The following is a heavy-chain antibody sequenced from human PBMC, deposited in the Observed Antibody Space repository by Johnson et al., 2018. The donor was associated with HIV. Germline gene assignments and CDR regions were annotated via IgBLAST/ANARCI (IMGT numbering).Heavy chain of an antibody. V-gene: IGHV3-48*04. CDR1: GFTFSSYA. CDR3: ASEGEYSSSLWGDAFDI. Sequence: MQLVESGGGLVQPGGSLRLSCAASGFTFSSYAMSWVRQAPGKGLEWVSAISSSGSTIYYADSVKGRFTISRDNAKNSLYLQMNSLRAEDTAVYYCASEGEYSSSLWGDAFDIWGQGTMVTVSS. CDR2: ISSSGSTI. J-gene: IGHJ3*02. D-gene: IGHD6-6*01.